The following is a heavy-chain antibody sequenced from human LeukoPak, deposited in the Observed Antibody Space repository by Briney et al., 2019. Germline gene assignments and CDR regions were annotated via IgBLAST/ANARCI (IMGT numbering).Heavy chain of an antibody. D-gene: IGHD4-17*01. V-gene: IGHV4-31*03. CDR3: AREAPTTVTTYFDY. Sequence: SQTLSLTCTVSGGSISSGGYYWSWIPPHPEKGLEWIGYIYSSGSTYYNPSLKSRVTISVDTSKNQFSLKLSSVTAADTAVYYCAREAPTTVTTYFDYWGQGTLVTVSS. J-gene: IGHJ4*02. CDR2: IYSSGST. CDR1: GGSISSGGYY.